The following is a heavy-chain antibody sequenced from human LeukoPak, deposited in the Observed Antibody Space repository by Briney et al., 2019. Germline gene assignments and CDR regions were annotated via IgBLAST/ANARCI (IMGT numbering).Heavy chain of an antibody. D-gene: IGHD6-13*01. Sequence: SETLSLTCAVSGGSISTNNWWWSWVRQPPEKGLEWIGEIYHSGSTNYNPSLKSRVTISVDKSNNQFSLKLSSVTAADTAVYYCASAEPRGSNWYPYWGQGTLVTVSS. CDR1: GGSISTNNW. J-gene: IGHJ4*02. CDR2: IYHSGST. CDR3: ASAEPRGSNWYPY. V-gene: IGHV4-4*02.